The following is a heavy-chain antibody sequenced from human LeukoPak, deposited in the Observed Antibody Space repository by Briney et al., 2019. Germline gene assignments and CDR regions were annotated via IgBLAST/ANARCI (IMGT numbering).Heavy chain of an antibody. Sequence: ASVKVSCKASAYTFTSYGISWVRQAPGQGLEWMGWISAYNGNTNYAQKLQGRVTMTTDTCTSTAYMELRSLRSDDTAVYYCARASTRDSSGYYYVRFDYWGQGTLVTVSS. J-gene: IGHJ4*02. D-gene: IGHD3-22*01. CDR2: ISAYNGNT. CDR3: ARASTRDSSGYYYVRFDY. V-gene: IGHV1-18*01. CDR1: AYTFTSYG.